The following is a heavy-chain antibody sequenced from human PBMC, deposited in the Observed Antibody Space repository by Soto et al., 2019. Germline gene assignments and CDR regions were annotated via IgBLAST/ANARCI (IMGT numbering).Heavy chain of an antibody. CDR2: INAGNGNT. J-gene: IGHJ4*02. Sequence: ASVKVSCKASGYTFTSYAMHWVRQAPGQRLEWMGWINAGNGNTKYSQKFQGRVTITRDTSASTAYMELSSLRSEDTAVYYCARETNCGGDCYVFDYWGQGTLVTVSS. V-gene: IGHV1-3*01. D-gene: IGHD2-21*02. CDR1: GYTFTSYA. CDR3: ARETNCGGDCYVFDY.